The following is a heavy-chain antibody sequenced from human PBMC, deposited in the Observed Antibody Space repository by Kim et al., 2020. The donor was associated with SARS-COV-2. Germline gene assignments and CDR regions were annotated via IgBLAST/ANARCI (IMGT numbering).Heavy chain of an antibody. D-gene: IGHD4-4*01. J-gene: IGHJ6*02. CDR2: ITTYNGKT. CDR1: GYSFTTYG. V-gene: IGHV1-18*01. CDR3: ARTYSNTFRFYYAMDV. Sequence: ASVKVSCKASGYSFTTYGLIWVRQAPGQGLEWMGWITTYNGKTNYAQKVQGRVTMTTDTSTNTAYMELRGLRSDDTAVYYCARTYSNTFRFYYAMDVWCQ.